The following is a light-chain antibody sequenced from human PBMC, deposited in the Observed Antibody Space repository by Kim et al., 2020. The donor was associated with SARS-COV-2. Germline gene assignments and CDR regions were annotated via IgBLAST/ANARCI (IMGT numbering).Light chain of an antibody. CDR2: EDN. Sequence: NFTLTQPHSVSESPGKTITISCTRSSGSIASSYVQWYQQRPGSPPTTIIYEDNRRPLGVPDRFYASICTSPNAAFLTISGLKTEDEADYYCQSYDSDTYAVFGGGTKVTVL. CDR3: QSYDSDTYAV. J-gene: IGLJ2*01. V-gene: IGLV6-57*04. CDR1: SGSIASSY.